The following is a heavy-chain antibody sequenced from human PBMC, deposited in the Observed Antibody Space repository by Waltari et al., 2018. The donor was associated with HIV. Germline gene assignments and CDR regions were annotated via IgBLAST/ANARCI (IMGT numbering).Heavy chain of an antibody. CDR1: GYTFTGYY. CDR2: INPNSGGT. J-gene: IGHJ6*02. V-gene: IGHV1-2*06. Sequence: QVQLVQSGAEVKKPGASVKVSCKASGYTFTGYYMHWVRQAPGQGFDWMGRINPNSGGTNYAQKLQGRVTMTRDTSISTAYMELSRLRSDDTAVYYCARGDYCSSTSCYINGMDVWGQGTTVTVSS. D-gene: IGHD2-2*02. CDR3: ARGDYCSSTSCYINGMDV.